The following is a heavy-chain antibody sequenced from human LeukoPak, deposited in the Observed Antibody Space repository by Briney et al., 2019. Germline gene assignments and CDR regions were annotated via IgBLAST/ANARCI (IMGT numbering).Heavy chain of an antibody. CDR2: ISGSGGST. J-gene: IGHJ4*02. CDR3: TTWVGAHFDF. CDR1: GFTFSTYA. V-gene: IGHV3-23*01. D-gene: IGHD1-26*01. Sequence: GGSLRLSCAASGFTFSTYAMSWVRQAPGKGLEWVSVISGSGGSTYYADSVKGRFTISRDNSKNTLYLQMNSLRAEDTAVYFCTTWVGAHFDFWGQGTLVTVSS.